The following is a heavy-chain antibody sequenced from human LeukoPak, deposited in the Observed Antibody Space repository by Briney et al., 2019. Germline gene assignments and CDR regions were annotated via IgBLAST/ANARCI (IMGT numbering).Heavy chain of an antibody. D-gene: IGHD3-3*01. CDR2: INPNSGGT. Sequence: GASVKVSCKASGYTLTGYYMHWVRQAPGQGLEWMGWINPNSGGTHYSHKFQGRVTMTRDTSISTAYLQWSSLKASDTAMYYCARLPYYDFWSAPYYFDYWGQGTLVTVSS. CDR1: GYTLTGYY. V-gene: IGHV1-2*02. CDR3: ARLPYYDFWSAPYYFDY. J-gene: IGHJ4*02.